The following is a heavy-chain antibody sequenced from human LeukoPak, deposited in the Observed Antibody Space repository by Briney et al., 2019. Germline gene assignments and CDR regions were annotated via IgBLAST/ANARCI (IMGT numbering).Heavy chain of an antibody. Sequence: GGSVRLSCAASGFTFSNYAMSWVRQAPGKGLDWVSTISGSGPATNYAESAKGRFTISRDNSKNTLFLQMNSLRVEDTAVYYCAKRERGTYYFDYWGQGTLVTASS. D-gene: IGHD1-26*01. V-gene: IGHV3-23*01. CDR1: GFTFSNYA. CDR3: AKRERGTYYFDY. CDR2: ISGSGPAT. J-gene: IGHJ4*02.